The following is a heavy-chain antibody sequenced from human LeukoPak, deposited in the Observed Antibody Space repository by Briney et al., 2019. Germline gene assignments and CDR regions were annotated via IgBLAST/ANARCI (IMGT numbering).Heavy chain of an antibody. CDR1: GGSLSSYY. J-gene: IGHJ4*02. CDR2: IYYSGST. V-gene: IGHV4-59*01. D-gene: IGHD3-22*01. CDR3: ASLYYDSSGAADY. Sequence: SETLSLTCTVSGGSLSSYYWSWIRQPPGKGLEWIGYIYYSGSTNYNPSLKSRVTISVDTSKNQFSLKLSSVTAADTAVYYCASLYYDSSGAADYWGQGTLVTVSS.